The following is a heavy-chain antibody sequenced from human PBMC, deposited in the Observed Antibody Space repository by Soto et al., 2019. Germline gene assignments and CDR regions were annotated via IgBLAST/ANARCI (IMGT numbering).Heavy chain of an antibody. V-gene: IGHV3-33*01. CDR1: GFTFSSYG. Sequence: GGSLRLSCAASGFTFSSYGMHWVRQAPGKGVEWVAVIWYDGSNKYYADSVKGRFTISRDNSKNTLYLQMNSLRAEDTAVYYCARDSGSYHRYFDYWGQGTLVTVSS. CDR3: ARDSGSYHRYFDY. D-gene: IGHD1-26*01. J-gene: IGHJ4*02. CDR2: IWYDGSNK.